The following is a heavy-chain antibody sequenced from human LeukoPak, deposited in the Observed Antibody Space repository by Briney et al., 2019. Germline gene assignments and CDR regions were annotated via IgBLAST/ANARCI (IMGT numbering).Heavy chain of an antibody. Sequence: SEALPLTCAVYGGSFSGYYWSWIRQPPGKGLEWIGEINHSGSTNYNPSFKSRVTISVDTSKNQFSLKLSSVTAADTAVYYCARGRLRVGATRPFDYWGQGTLVAVSS. V-gene: IGHV4-34*01. D-gene: IGHD1-26*01. CDR2: INHSGST. J-gene: IGHJ4*02. CDR1: GGSFSGYY. CDR3: ARGRLRVGATRPFDY.